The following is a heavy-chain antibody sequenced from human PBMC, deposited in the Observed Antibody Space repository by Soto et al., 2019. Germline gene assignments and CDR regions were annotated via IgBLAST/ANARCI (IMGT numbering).Heavy chain of an antibody. CDR1: GFTFRNYW. CDR3: ARDCYYGTGSYYTPCFDF. J-gene: IGHJ4*02. V-gene: IGHV3-7*01. CDR2: IKYDGSEK. Sequence: PGGSLRLSCAASGFTFRNYWMSWVRQAPGKGLEWVANIKYDGSEKYYVDSVKGRFTISRDNAKNSLYLQMNSLRAEDTALYYCARDCYYGTGSYYTPCFDFWGQGPPVTVSS. D-gene: IGHD3-10*01.